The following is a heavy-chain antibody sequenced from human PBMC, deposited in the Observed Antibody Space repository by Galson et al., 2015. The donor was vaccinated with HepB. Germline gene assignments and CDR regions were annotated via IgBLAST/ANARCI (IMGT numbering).Heavy chain of an antibody. J-gene: IGHJ4*02. Sequence: SLRLSCAASGFTFTTYAMGWVRQAPGKGLEWVSSISGSAATTHHADPVKGRFTISRDNFKDTLYLQMNSLRVEDTAVYYCAKELEPSFYNGRRGNYYDYWGQGVLVTVSS. CDR1: GFTFTTYA. CDR2: ISGSAATT. CDR3: AKELEPSFYNGRRGNYYDY. V-gene: IGHV3-23*01. D-gene: IGHD3-10*01.